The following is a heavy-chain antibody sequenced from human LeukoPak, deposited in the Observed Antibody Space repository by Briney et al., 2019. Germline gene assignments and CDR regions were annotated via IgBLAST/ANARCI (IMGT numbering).Heavy chain of an antibody. Sequence: PSETLSLTCTVSGGSISSYYWSWIRQPPGKGLEWIGYIYYSGSTNYNPSLKSRVTISVDTSKNQFSLKLSSVNAADMAVDYCARHGGYGDYRKFYTPFDPWGQGTLVTVSS. J-gene: IGHJ5*02. CDR1: GGSISSYY. V-gene: IGHV4-59*01. CDR3: ARHGGYGDYRKFYTPFDP. CDR2: IYYSGST. D-gene: IGHD4-17*01.